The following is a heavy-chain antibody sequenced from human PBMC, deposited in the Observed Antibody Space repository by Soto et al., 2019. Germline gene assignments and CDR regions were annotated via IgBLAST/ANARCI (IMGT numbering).Heavy chain of an antibody. V-gene: IGHV1-3*01. CDR2: INAGNGNT. CDR3: ARGLAPYYFDY. J-gene: IGHJ4*02. Sequence: ASVKGSCKAAGYTFTSYVVRWVRQAPGQRLEWMGWINAGNGNTKYSQKFQGRVTITRDTSASTAYMELSSLRSEDTAVYYCARGLAPYYFDYWGQGTLVTVSS. CDR1: GYTFTSYV. D-gene: IGHD6-19*01.